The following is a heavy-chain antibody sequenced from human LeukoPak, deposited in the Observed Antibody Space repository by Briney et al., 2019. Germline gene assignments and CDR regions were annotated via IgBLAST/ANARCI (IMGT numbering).Heavy chain of an antibody. CDR2: ISRSSTTI. CDR3: ARNAYSSSLFDY. J-gene: IGHJ4*02. D-gene: IGHD6-6*01. Sequence: PGGSLRLSCSASGFSFSSNSMNWVRQAPGKGLEWGSYISRSSTTIYYADSVKGRFTISRDNAKNSLYLQMNSLRDEDTAVYYCARNAYSSSLFDYWGQGTLVTVSS. CDR1: GFSFSSNS. V-gene: IGHV3-48*02.